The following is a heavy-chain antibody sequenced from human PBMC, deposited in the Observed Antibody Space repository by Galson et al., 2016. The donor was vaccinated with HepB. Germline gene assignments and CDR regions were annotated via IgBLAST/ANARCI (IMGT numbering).Heavy chain of an antibody. CDR3: VRGSMGWFDP. J-gene: IGHJ5*02. D-gene: IGHD2-8*01. V-gene: IGHV3-30*04. Sequence: SLRLSCAASGFALSSYPMYWVRQTPGKGLECVATITYGGRFKFYADSVKGRFTVSRENSKSALHLQMDSLRPDDTAVYYCVRGSMGWFDPWGQGTLVTVSS. CDR1: GFALSSYP. CDR2: ITYGGRFK.